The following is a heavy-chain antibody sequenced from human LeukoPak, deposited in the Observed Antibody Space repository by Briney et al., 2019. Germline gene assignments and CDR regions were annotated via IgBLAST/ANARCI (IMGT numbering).Heavy chain of an antibody. D-gene: IGHD6-13*01. CDR1: GFTFSTYS. CDR3: ATTGGAAAGFYFDN. CDR2: ISSGSNTI. J-gene: IGHJ4*02. Sequence: GGSLRLSCAASGFTFSTYSMNWVRQAPGKGLEWVSYISSGSNTIYYADSMRGRFTISRDNARNSLFLQMSSLRDEDTAVYYCATTGGAAAGFYFDNWGQGTLVTVSS. V-gene: IGHV3-48*02.